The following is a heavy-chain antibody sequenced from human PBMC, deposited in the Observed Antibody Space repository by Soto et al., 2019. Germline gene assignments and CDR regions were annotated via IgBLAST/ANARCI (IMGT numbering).Heavy chain of an antibody. CDR2: ISGYNGKT. V-gene: IGHV1-18*01. J-gene: IGHJ6*02. Sequence: QVQLVQSGGEVRKPGASVTVSCKASGYTFTSYGISWVRQAPGQGLEWMGWISGYNGKTNYAQKVQDRVTMTTDTSTSTVDLELRSLRFDDTAVYYCAREGDVPYYYYGMDVWGQGTTVTVSS. CDR1: GYTFTSYG. D-gene: IGHD2-21*02. CDR3: AREGDVPYYYYGMDV.